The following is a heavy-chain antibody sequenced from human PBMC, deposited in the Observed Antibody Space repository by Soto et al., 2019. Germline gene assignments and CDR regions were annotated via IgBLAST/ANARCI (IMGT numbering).Heavy chain of an antibody. J-gene: IGHJ5*02. CDR1: GGSISSGGYS. V-gene: IGHV4-30-2*01. Sequence: PSETLSLTCAVSGGSISSGGYSWSWIRQPPGKGLEWIGYIYHSGSTYYNPSLKSRVTISVDRSKNQFSLKLSSVTAADTAVYYCARGYVTMVRGVIITWGNWFDPWGQGTLVTVSS. D-gene: IGHD3-10*01. CDR2: IYHSGST. CDR3: ARGYVTMVRGVIITWGNWFDP.